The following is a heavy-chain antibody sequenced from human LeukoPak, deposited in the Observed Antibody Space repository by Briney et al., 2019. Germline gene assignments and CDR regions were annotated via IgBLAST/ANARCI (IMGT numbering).Heavy chain of an antibody. D-gene: IGHD1-26*01. Sequence: PGGSLRLSCAASGFTFSSYWMHWVRQAPGKGLVWVSRINSDASTTSYADSVKGRFTISRDNAKNTLHLQMNSLRAEDTAVYYCTRDAGSGSVDWGQGTLVTVSS. J-gene: IGHJ4*02. CDR3: TRDAGSGSVD. V-gene: IGHV3-74*01. CDR2: INSDASTT. CDR1: GFTFSSYW.